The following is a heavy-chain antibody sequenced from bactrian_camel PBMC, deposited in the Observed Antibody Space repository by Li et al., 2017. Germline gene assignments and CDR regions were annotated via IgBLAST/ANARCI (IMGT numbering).Heavy chain of an antibody. V-gene: IGHV3S40*01. CDR1: GFIFSNYA. Sequence: VQLVESGGGLVQPGGSLRLSCAASGFIFSNYAMAWVRQAPGKGLEWVSGINNDGGRTNVTDSVAGRFTISQDNSKNTLSLQMNNLKSEDTALYYCATVGRVLADFTYWGQGTQVTVS. J-gene: IGHJ6*01. D-gene: IGHD2*01. CDR3: ATVGRVLADFTY. CDR2: INNDGGRT.